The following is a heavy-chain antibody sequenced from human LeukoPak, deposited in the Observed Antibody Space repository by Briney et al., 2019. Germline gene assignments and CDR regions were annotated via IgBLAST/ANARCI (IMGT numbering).Heavy chain of an antibody. J-gene: IGHJ4*02. Sequence: PGGSLRLSCAASGFTFDDYGLSWVRQVPGKGLEWVSGLNWNGASTGYADSVKGRFTISRDNAKNSLYLQMNSLRAEDTAVYYCAREGWEDPFDYWGQGTLVTVSS. CDR2: LNWNGAST. V-gene: IGHV3-20*04. D-gene: IGHD1-26*01. CDR1: GFTFDDYG. CDR3: AREGWEDPFDY.